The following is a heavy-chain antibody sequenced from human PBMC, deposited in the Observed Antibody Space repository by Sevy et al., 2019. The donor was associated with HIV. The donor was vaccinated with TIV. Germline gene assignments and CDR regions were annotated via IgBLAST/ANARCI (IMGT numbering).Heavy chain of an antibody. J-gene: IGHJ6*02. D-gene: IGHD5-18*01. V-gene: IGHV3-53*01. CDR1: GFTVSSNY. CDR3: AREVVDTAMVTYGMDV. Sequence: GGSLRLSCAASGFTVSSNYMSWVRQAPGKGLEWVSVIYSGGCTYYADSVKGRFTISRDNSKNTLYLQMNSLRAEDTAVYYCAREVVDTAMVTYGMDVWGQGTMVTVSS. CDR2: IYSGGCT.